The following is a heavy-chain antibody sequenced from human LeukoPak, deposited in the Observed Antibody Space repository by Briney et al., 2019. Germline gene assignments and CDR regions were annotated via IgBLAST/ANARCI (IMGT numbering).Heavy chain of an antibody. J-gene: IGHJ4*02. V-gene: IGHV1-69*16. Sequence: ASVKVSCKASGGTFSSYTISWVRQAPGQGLEWMGRIIPILGTANYAQKFQGRVTITTDESTSTAYMELSSLRSEDTAVYYCAREDKWELLPGNFDYWGQGTLVTVSS. CDR2: IIPILGTA. CDR3: AREDKWELLPGNFDY. D-gene: IGHD1-26*01. CDR1: GGTFSSYT.